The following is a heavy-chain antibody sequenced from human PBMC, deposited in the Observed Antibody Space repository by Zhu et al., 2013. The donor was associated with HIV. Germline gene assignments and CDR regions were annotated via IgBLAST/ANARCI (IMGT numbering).Heavy chain of an antibody. D-gene: IGHD1-26*01. CDR3: ARGIPKVGATSPNYYYYGMDV. Sequence: QVQLVQSGAEVKKPGSSVKVSCKASGGTFSSYAISWVRQAPGQGLEWMGGIIPIFGTANYAQKFQGRVTITADKSTSTAYMELSSLRSEDTAVYYCARGIPKVGATSPNYYYYGMDVWDQGP. J-gene: IGHJ6*02. CDR2: IIPIFGTA. V-gene: IGHV1-69*06. CDR1: GGTFSSYA.